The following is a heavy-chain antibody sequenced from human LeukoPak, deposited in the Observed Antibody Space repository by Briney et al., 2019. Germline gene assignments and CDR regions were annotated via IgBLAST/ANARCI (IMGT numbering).Heavy chain of an antibody. V-gene: IGHV4-59*01. CDR1: GGSISSYY. J-gene: IGHJ4*02. CDR3: ASSSWYAQKFDY. CDR2: IYYSGST. D-gene: IGHD6-13*01. Sequence: SETLSLTCTVSGGSISSYYWSWIRQPPGKGLEWIGYIYYSGSTNYNPSLKSRVTISVDTSKNQFSLKLSSVTAADTAVYYCASSSWYAQKFDYWGQGTLVTVSS.